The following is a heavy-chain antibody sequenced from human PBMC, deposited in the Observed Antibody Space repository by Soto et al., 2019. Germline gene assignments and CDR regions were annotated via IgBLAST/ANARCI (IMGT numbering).Heavy chain of an antibody. CDR1: GYSFTSYW. Sequence: GESLKISCKGSGYSFTSYWISWVRQMPGKGLEWMGRIDPSDSYTNYSPSFQGHVTISADKSISTAYLQWSSLKASDTAMYYCARGRPYSSSYYYYYYGMDVWGQGTTVTVSS. D-gene: IGHD6-6*01. CDR3: ARGRPYSSSYYYYYYGMDV. CDR2: IDPSDSYT. J-gene: IGHJ6*02. V-gene: IGHV5-10-1*01.